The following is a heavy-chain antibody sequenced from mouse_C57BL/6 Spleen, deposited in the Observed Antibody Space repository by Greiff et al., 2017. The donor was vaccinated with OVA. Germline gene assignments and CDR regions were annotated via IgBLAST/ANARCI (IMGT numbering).Heavy chain of an antibody. Sequence: VQLQQSGAELVKPGASVKISCKASGYAFSSYWMNWVKQRPGKGLEWIGQIYPGDGDTNYNGKFKGKATLTADKSSSTAYMQLSSLTSEDSAVYFCARWGLYYDYDKNYFDYWGQGTTLTVSS. D-gene: IGHD2-4*01. CDR2: IYPGDGDT. CDR1: GYAFSSYW. J-gene: IGHJ2*01. V-gene: IGHV1-80*01. CDR3: ARWGLYYDYDKNYFDY.